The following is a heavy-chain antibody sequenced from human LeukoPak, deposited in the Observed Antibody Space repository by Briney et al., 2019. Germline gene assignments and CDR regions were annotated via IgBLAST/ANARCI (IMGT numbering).Heavy chain of an antibody. Sequence: GASVKVSCKTSGYTFSAFYIHWVRQAPGQGPEWMGWINPDSGGSEYGQKFQGRVTFTSDTSSTTVYMEVRSLKSDDTAVYYCARDPTPYSGSFNWGQGTLVTVSS. CDR3: ARDPTPYSGSFN. CDR2: INPDSGGS. J-gene: IGHJ1*01. V-gene: IGHV1-2*02. D-gene: IGHD1-26*01. CDR1: GYTFSAFY.